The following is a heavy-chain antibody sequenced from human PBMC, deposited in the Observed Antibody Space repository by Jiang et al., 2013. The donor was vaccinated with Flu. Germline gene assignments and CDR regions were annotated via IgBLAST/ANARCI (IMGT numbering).Heavy chain of an antibody. CDR1: GYTFTSYA. Sequence: GAEVKKPGASVKVSCKASGYTFTSYAMHWVRQAPGQRLEWMGWINAGNGNTKYSQKFQGRVTITRDTSASTAYMELSSLRSEDTAVYYCARPAGYSSGWYSGYYAFDIVGPRDNGHRLF. V-gene: IGHV1-3*01. J-gene: IGHJ3*02. CDR2: INAGNGNT. D-gene: IGHD6-19*01. CDR3: ARPAGYSSGWYSGYYAFDI.